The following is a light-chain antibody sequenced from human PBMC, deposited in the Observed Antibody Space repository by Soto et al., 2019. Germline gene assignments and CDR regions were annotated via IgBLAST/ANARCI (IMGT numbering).Light chain of an antibody. CDR2: ATS. Sequence: EIVLAQSPGTLSLSPGDRATLSCRASQSFNSRYLAWFQQRPGQAPRLLIYATSSRAADIPDRFSGSGSGTDFTLTINRLEPEDFAVYYCQQHGSAPWTFGQGTKVEIK. J-gene: IGKJ1*01. CDR3: QQHGSAPWT. V-gene: IGKV3-20*01. CDR1: QSFNSRY.